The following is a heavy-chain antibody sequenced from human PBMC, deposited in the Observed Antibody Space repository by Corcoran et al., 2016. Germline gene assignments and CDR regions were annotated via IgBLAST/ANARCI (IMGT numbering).Heavy chain of an antibody. J-gene: IGHJ4*01. CDR3: VRHDAEHSAYYPSPD. V-gene: IGHV5-51*01. D-gene: IGHD3-22*01. Sequence: EVQLVQSGAEVKKPGESLKISCKTSGYTFSNYWIGWVRQKAGKGLEWMGIISPVDSDIRYNPSFQGQVSISADKSTTTAYLQWRSLKPSDTAMYYGVRHDAEHSAYYPSPDWGHGTLVTVSS. CDR1: GYTFSNYW. CDR2: ISPVDSDI.